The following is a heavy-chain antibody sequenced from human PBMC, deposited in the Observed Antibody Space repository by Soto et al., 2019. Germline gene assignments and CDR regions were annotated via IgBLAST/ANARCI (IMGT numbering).Heavy chain of an antibody. V-gene: IGHV1-18*01. Sequence: ASVKVSCKASGYTFTSYDINWVRQAPGQGLEWMGWISAYNGNTNYAEKLQGRVTMTTDTSTSIAYMELRSLRSDDTAVYYCARDAPTIAAQDDYWGQGTLVTVSS. D-gene: IGHD6-13*01. CDR2: ISAYNGNT. CDR3: ARDAPTIAAQDDY. J-gene: IGHJ4*02. CDR1: GYTFTSYD.